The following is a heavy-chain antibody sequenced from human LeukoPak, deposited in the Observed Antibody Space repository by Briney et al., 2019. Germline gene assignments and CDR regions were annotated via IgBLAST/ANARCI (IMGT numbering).Heavy chain of an antibody. Sequence: GGSLRLSCEASGFTFSNFAMNWVRQAPGKGLEWVSTVSGSAGRTDYADSVKGRFTISRDNLKNTLYLQMNGLRAEDTAVYYCAKNRGHCVDGVCHNYYYMDVWGRGTTVTVSS. D-gene: IGHD2-8*02. CDR2: VSGSAGRT. CDR3: AKNRGHCVDGVCHNYYYMDV. J-gene: IGHJ6*03. V-gene: IGHV3-23*01. CDR1: GFTFSNFA.